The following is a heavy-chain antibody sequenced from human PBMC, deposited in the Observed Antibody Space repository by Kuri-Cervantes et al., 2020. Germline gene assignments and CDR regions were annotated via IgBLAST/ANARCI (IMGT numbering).Heavy chain of an antibody. J-gene: IGHJ5*02. Sequence: ASVKVSCKAPGYTSTGYYMHWVRQAPGQGLEWMGWINPNSGGTNYAQKFQGRVTMTRDTSISTAYMELSRLRSDDTAVYYCAGEWEGNWFDPWGQGTLVTVSS. D-gene: IGHD1-26*01. CDR3: AGEWEGNWFDP. CDR1: GYTSTGYY. V-gene: IGHV1-2*02. CDR2: INPNSGGT.